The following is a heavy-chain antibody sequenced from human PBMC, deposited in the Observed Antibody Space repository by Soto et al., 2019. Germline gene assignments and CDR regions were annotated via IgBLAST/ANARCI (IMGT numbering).Heavy chain of an antibody. CDR2: IIPILGIA. D-gene: IGHD1-26*01. CDR1: GGTFSSYT. Sequence: SVKVSCKASGGTFSSYTISWVRQAPGQGLEWMGRIIPILGIANYAQKFQGRVTITADKSTSTAYMELSSLRSEDTAVYYCARDEFSGSYYVXYWGQGTLVTVSS. V-gene: IGHV1-69*04. CDR3: ARDEFSGSYYVXY. J-gene: IGHJ4*02.